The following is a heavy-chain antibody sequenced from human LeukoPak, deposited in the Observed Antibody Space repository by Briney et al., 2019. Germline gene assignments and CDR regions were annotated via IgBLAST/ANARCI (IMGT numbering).Heavy chain of an antibody. V-gene: IGHV4-59*01. CDR2: IDNSGST. Sequence: SETLSLTCTVSRDSISSYYWSWIRQPPGKGLEWIGYIDNSGSTNSNPSLKSRVAMSVDTSKNEFSLKLSSVTAADTAVYYCARGRITIFGVVTPHFDYWGQGTLVTVSS. D-gene: IGHD3-3*01. CDR1: RDSISSYY. J-gene: IGHJ4*02. CDR3: ARGRITIFGVVTPHFDY.